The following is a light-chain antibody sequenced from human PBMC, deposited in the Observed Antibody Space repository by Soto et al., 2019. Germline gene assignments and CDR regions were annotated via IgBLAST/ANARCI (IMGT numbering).Light chain of an antibody. V-gene: IGKV3-11*01. CDR3: QQRSNWPPSIT. CDR1: QSVSQSVSSK. J-gene: IGKJ5*01. Sequence: EIVMTQSPATLSVSPGERVTLSCRASQSVSQSVSSKLAWYQHKPGQAPRLLIYDASNRATGIPARFSGSGSGTDFTLTISSLEPEDFAVYYCQQRSNWPPSITFGQGTRLEIK. CDR2: DAS.